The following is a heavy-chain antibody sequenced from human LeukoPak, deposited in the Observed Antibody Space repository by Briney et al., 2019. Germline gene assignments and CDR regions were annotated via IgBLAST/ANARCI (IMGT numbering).Heavy chain of an antibody. CDR1: GFTFSSSA. CDR2: ISNNGGYT. J-gene: IGHJ4*02. V-gene: IGHV3-23*01. CDR3: ANSAMVRLRFYYFDY. D-gene: IGHD3-10*01. Sequence: GGSLRLSCAASGFTFSSSAMSWVRQAPGKGLEWVSAISNNGGYTYYADSVQGRFTISRDNSKNTLYLQMNSLRAEDTAVYYCANSAMVRLRFYYFDYWGQGTLVTVSS.